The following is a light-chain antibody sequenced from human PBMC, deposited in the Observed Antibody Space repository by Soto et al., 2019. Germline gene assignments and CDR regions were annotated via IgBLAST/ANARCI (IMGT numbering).Light chain of an antibody. J-gene: IGLJ2*01. Sequence: QLVLTQSPSASASLGASVKLTCTLSSGHSSYAIAWHQQQPEKGPRYLMNLNIDGSHTKGGGIPDRFSGSSSGAERYLTISSLQSEDEADYYCQTWGTGIVVFGGGTKLTVL. V-gene: IGLV4-69*01. CDR1: SGHSSYA. CDR2: LNIDGSH. CDR3: QTWGTGIVV.